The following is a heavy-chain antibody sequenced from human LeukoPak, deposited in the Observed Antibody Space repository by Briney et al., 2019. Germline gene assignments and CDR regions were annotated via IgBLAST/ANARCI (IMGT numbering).Heavy chain of an antibody. J-gene: IGHJ4*02. CDR2: IYYSGST. V-gene: IGHV4-39*07. D-gene: IGHD6-13*01. CDR1: GGSISSSSYY. CDR3: ARAAAGLDY. Sequence: SETLSLTCTVSGGSISSSSYYWGWIRQPPGKGLEWIGSIYYSGSTYYNPSLKSRVTISVDTSKNQFSLQLNSVTPEDTAVYYCARAAAGLDYWGQGTLVTVSS.